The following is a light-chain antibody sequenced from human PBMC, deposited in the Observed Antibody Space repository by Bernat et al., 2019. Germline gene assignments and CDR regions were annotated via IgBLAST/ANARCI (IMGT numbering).Light chain of an antibody. V-gene: IGKV1-6*01. CDR3: LQDNIYPLT. CDR1: QDIGNE. CDR2: SAS. Sequence: AIQMTQSPSSLSASVGDRVTITCRASQDIGNELGWYQQKPGKAPKLLIYSASTLQSGVPTRFSGSGSGRDFTLTVSRLRPEDFATYYCLQDNIYPLTFGGGTKVESK. J-gene: IGKJ4*01.